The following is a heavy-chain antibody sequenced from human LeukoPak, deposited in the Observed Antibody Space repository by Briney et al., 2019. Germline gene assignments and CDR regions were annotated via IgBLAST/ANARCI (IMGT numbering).Heavy chain of an antibody. CDR1: KFTFMNYA. Sequence: TGGSLRVSCTASKFTFMNYAMHWVRQAPGKGLEWLSTIGSAGGSIFYADSVKGRFTISRDNSKSTLFLQMDSLRVEDTALYYCAKRGEVSTYYYFESWGQGALVTVSS. CDR3: AKRGEVSTYYYFES. D-gene: IGHD2/OR15-2a*01. J-gene: IGHJ4*02. CDR2: IGSAGGSI. V-gene: IGHV3-23*01.